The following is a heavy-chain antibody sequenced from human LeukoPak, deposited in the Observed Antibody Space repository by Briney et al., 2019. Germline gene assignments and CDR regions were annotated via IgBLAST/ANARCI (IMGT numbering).Heavy chain of an antibody. CDR1: GFRVSDHY. V-gene: IGHV3-66*03. Sequence: GGSLRLSCAVSGFRVSDHYMSWVRQAPGKGLEWVGLIRDSGEAFYADFARGRFAISRDESENTSYLQMNSLRVEDTAVYFCARDRAANQDWVEFDPWGQGTPVIVSS. D-gene: IGHD3/OR15-3a*01. J-gene: IGHJ5*02. CDR3: ARDRAANQDWVEFDP. CDR2: IRDSGEA.